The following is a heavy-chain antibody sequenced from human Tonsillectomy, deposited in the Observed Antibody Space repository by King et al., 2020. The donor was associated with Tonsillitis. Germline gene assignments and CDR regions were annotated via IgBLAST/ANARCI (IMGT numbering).Heavy chain of an antibody. V-gene: IGHV1-18*01. J-gene: IGHJ4*02. CDR2: IGVHNGNT. Sequence: QLVQSGAEVKKPGASVKVSCKASGYTFTSYGISWVRQAPVQGLEWMGWIGVHNGNTNYAEKFQGRVTMTTDTSTHTAYMELTSLRSDDTAVYYCARDWSGVMATILDFWGQGTLVTVSS. CDR1: GYTFTSYG. D-gene: IGHD5-24*01. CDR3: ARDWSGVMATILDF.